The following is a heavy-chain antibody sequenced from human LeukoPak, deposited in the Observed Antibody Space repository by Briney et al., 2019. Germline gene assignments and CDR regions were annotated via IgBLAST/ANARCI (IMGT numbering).Heavy chain of an antibody. J-gene: IGHJ3*02. D-gene: IGHD1-26*01. CDR3: ARFLRGATNALEI. CDR1: GGSISSGGYS. V-gene: IGHV4-61*08. Sequence: SETLSLTCAVSGGSISSGGYSWSWIRQPPGKGLEYIGFIFYSGTTNYNPSLKSRVTISVDTSKNQFSLKLSSVTAADTAVYYCARFLRGATNALEIWGQGTMVTVSS. CDR2: IFYSGTT.